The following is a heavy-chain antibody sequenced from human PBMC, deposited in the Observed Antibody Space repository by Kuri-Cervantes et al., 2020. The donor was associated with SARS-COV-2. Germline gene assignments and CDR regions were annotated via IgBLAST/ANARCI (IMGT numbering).Heavy chain of an antibody. J-gene: IGHJ3*02. V-gene: IGHV3-15*01. CDR3: TTESRFLEWLLSFHAFDI. CDR1: GVTFSNAW. CDR2: IKSKTDGGTT. D-gene: IGHD3-3*01. Sequence: GESLKISCAASGVTFSNAWMTWVRQAPGKGLEWVGRIKSKTDGGTTDYAAPVKGRFTISRDDSKTTLYLQINSLKTEDTAVYYCTTESRFLEWLLSFHAFDIWGQGTMVTVSS.